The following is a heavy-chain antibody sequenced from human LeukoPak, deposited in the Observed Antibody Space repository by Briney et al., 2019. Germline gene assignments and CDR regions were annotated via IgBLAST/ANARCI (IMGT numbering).Heavy chain of an antibody. CDR2: INHSGST. J-gene: IGHJ4*02. Sequence: SETLSLTCAVYGGSFSGYYWSWTRQPPGKGLEWIGEINHSGSTNYNPSLKSRVTISVDTSKNQFSLKLSSVTAADTAVYYCARTMVRGVIPYWGQGTLVTVSS. D-gene: IGHD3-10*01. CDR1: GGSFSGYY. V-gene: IGHV4-34*01. CDR3: ARTMVRGVIPY.